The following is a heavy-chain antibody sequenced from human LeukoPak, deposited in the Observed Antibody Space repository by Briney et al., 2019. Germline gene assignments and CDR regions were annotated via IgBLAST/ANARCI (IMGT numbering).Heavy chain of an antibody. CDR2: IYYSGST. CDR3: ARETELLWFGKKYYYYYMDV. V-gene: IGHV4-59*11. D-gene: IGHD3-10*01. J-gene: IGHJ6*03. Sequence: SETLSLTCTVSGDPMSSHHWSWLRQPPGKGLEGLGYIYYSGSTNYNTSRKSRVTISVDTSKNQFSLKLSSVTAADTAVYYCARETELLWFGKKYYYYYMDVWGKGTTVTVSS. CDR1: GDPMSSHH.